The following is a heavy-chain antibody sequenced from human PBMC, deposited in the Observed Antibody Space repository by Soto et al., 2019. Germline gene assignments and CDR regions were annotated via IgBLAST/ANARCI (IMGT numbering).Heavy chain of an antibody. V-gene: IGHV1-69*12. CDR2: IIPIDATV. D-gene: IGHD3-10*01. CDR1: GGTFSNYA. CDR3: ARDLLGFGYTYGDV. Sequence: QVQLVQSGAEVKKPGSSVKVSCKASGGTFSNYALISWVRQAPGQGLEWMGGIIPIDATVNYAQKFQGRITITADESTTTAYMDRGSLRSEDTAAYYCARDLLGFGYTYGDVWGQGTTVTVSS. J-gene: IGHJ6*01.